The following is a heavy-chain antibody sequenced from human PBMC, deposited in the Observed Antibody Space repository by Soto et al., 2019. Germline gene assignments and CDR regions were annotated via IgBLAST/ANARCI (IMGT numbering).Heavy chain of an antibody. J-gene: IGHJ4*02. V-gene: IGHV3-23*01. Sequence: EVELLESGGGLVQPGGSMRVSCAASGFTFSSYAMTWVRQPPGKGLEWVSGISGNDGSTYYADSVKGQFTISRDNSKNTLYLKMNTRRPEDTAVYYCAQKAGYSPMTPPFHYWGQGTPVTVSS. D-gene: IGHD2-15*01. CDR1: GFTFSSYA. CDR2: ISGNDGST. CDR3: AQKAGYSPMTPPFHY.